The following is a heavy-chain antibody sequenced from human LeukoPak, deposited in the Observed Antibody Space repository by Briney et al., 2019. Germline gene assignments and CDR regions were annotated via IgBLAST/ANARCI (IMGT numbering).Heavy chain of an antibody. D-gene: IGHD6-13*01. CDR1: GFTFDDYA. V-gene: IGHV3-9*01. CDR2: ITWNSGDI. J-gene: IGHJ4*02. CDR3: AKDSSSSQYYFDY. Sequence: SLRLSCVASGFTFDDYAMHWVRQVPGKGLEWVSGITWNSGDIGYAESVKGRFTISRDNAKNSLYLQMNSLRPEDTALYYCAKDSSSSQYYFDYWGQGTLVTVSS.